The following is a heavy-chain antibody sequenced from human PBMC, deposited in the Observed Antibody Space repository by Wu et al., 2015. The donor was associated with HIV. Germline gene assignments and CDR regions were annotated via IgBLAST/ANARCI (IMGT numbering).Heavy chain of an antibody. CDR1: GGTFNNYA. J-gene: IGHJ6*02. CDR3: VRDQQWPPEYYHYYGMDV. CDR2: ITPLFGRP. D-gene: IGHD6-19*01. Sequence: QVHLVQSGAEVKKPGSSVKVSCKASGGTFNNYAINWVRQAPGEGLEWMGRITPLFGRPNYAQRFQGRVTITADGSTSTAYMELRSLKSDDTAVYYCVRDQQWPPEYYHYYGMDVWGQGTTITVSS. V-gene: IGHV1-69*13.